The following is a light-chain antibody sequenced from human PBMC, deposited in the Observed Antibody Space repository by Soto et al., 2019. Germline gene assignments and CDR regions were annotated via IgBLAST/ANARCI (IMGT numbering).Light chain of an antibody. CDR2: DVS. CDR3: SSYTSSSIRYV. J-gene: IGLJ1*01. V-gene: IGLV2-14*01. Sequence: QSVLTQPASVSGSPGQSITISCTGTSSDFGGYNYVSWYQQHPGKAPKLMIYDVSNRPSGVSNRFSGSKSGNTASLTISGLQAEDEADYYCSSYTSSSIRYVFGTGTKVTVL. CDR1: SSDFGGYNY.